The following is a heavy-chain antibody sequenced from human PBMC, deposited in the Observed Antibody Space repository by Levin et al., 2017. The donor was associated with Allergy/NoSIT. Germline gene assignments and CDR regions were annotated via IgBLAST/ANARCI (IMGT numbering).Heavy chain of an antibody. J-gene: IGHJ6*02. Sequence: GESLKISCGASGFTLSSHSMHWVRQAPGKGLEWLAVISHDGARKFYEDSVKGRFTISRDNSNNTLYLQMNSLRPEDTAVYSCARSRDVAGALYYGLDIWGQGTTVTVSS. CDR3: ARSRDVAGALYYGLDI. D-gene: IGHD5-24*01. CDR2: ISHDGARK. V-gene: IGHV3-30-3*01. CDR1: GFTLSSHS.